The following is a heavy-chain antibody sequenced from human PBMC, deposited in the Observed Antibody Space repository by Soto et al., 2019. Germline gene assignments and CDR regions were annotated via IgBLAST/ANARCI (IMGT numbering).Heavy chain of an antibody. V-gene: IGHV4-30-4*01. Sequence: QVQLQESGPGLVKPSQTLSLTCTVSGGSISSGDYYWSWIRQPPGKGLEWIGYIYYSGSTYYNQSLKSRVTISVDTSKNQFSLKLSSVTAADTAVYYCARGRYYDILTGYFDYWGQGTLVTVSS. CDR1: GGSISSGDYY. CDR2: IYYSGST. CDR3: ARGRYYDILTGYFDY. J-gene: IGHJ4*02. D-gene: IGHD3-9*01.